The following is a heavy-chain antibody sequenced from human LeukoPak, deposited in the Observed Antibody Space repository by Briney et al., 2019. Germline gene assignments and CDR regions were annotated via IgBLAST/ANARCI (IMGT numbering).Heavy chain of an antibody. D-gene: IGHD5-12*01. CDR1: GGSISSGGYS. Sequence: SQTLSLTCAVSGGSISSGGYSWSWIRQPPGKGLEWIGYIYHSGSTYYNPSLKSRVTISVDRSKNQFSLKLSSVTAADTAVYYCARFVVAEDDAFDIWGQGTMVTVSS. J-gene: IGHJ3*02. CDR3: ARFVVAEDDAFDI. CDR2: IYHSGST. V-gene: IGHV4-30-2*01.